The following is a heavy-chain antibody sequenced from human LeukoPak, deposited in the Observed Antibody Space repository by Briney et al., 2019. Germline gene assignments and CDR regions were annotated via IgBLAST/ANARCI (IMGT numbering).Heavy chain of an antibody. CDR3: AKDRWGCSYGGD. V-gene: IGHV3-7*01. D-gene: IGHD5-18*01. Sequence: GGSLRLSCTASGFTFTSYWMSWVRQAPGKGLEWVANIKQDGSEKYYVDSVKGRFTISRDNAKNSLYLQMNSLRAEDTAVYYCAKDRWGCSYGGDWGQGTLVTVSS. CDR1: GFTFTSYW. J-gene: IGHJ4*02. CDR2: IKQDGSEK.